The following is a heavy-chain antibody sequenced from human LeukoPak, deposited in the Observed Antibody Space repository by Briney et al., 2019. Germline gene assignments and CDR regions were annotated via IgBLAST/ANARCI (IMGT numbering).Heavy chain of an antibody. V-gene: IGHV3-23*01. CDR3: AKAVLREDGGSSSHFAT. D-gene: IGHD4-23*01. Sequence: GGSLRLSCEASGFTFSSYAMSWGRQAPGKGLEWVSAISASGGSTSYADSVKGRFTVSRDNSKNTLYLQMNSLRTEDTAVYYCAKAVLREDGGSSSHFATWGQGILVTVSS. CDR2: ISASGGST. J-gene: IGHJ4*02. CDR1: GFTFSSYA.